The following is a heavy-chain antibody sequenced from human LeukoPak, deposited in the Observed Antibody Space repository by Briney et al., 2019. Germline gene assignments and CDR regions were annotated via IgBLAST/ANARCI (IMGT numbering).Heavy chain of an antibody. J-gene: IGHJ3*02. D-gene: IGHD5-12*01. Sequence: SETLSLTCTVSGGSISSYYWSWIRQPAGKGLEWIGRIYSSGSTTYNPSLKSRVTMSVDTSKNQFSLKVTSVTAADTAVYYCARRYSGYGNAFDIWGQGTMVTVSS. CDR2: IYSSGST. CDR3: ARRYSGYGNAFDI. V-gene: IGHV4-4*07. CDR1: GGSISSYY.